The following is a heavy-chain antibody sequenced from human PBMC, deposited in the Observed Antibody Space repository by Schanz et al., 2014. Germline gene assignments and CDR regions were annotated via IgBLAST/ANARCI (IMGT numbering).Heavy chain of an antibody. D-gene: IGHD1-20*01. CDR3: ANNWNLDY. CDR2: ISGGGGTT. J-gene: IGHJ4*02. Sequence: EVQLLESGGGLVQPGGSLRLSCAASGFTFSSYAMSWVRQAPGKGLEWVSAISGGGGTTYYADSVKGRFTISRDNTKNSLLLQLNSLRAEDTAVYYCANNWNLDYWGQGTLVTVSS. CDR1: GFTFSSYA. V-gene: IGHV3-23*01.